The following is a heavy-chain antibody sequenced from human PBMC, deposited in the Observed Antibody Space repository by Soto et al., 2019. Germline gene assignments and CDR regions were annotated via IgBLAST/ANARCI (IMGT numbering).Heavy chain of an antibody. CDR2: ISGSGGST. V-gene: IGHV3-23*01. Sequence: GGSLRLSCAASGFTFSSYAMSWVRQAPRKGLEWVSAISGSGGSTYYADSVKGRFTISRDNSKNTLYLQMNSLRAEDTAVYYCASSVGFMVRGVITYYFDYWGQGTLVTVSS. D-gene: IGHD3-10*01. CDR3: ASSVGFMVRGVITYYFDY. CDR1: GFTFSSYA. J-gene: IGHJ4*02.